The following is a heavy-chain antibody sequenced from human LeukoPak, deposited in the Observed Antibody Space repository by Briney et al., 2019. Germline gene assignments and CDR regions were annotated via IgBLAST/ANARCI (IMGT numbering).Heavy chain of an antibody. J-gene: IGHJ3*02. D-gene: IGHD4-23*01. V-gene: IGHV3-11*03. CDR2: ISSSSSYT. CDR3: GRSRGNYGWAFDI. Sequence: GGSLRLSCAASGFTFSDYYMSWSRQAPGEGVGRGSYISSSSSYTNYADSVKGRFTISRDNAKNTLYLQMKSLRAEDTSVYYCGRSRGNYGWAFDIWGQGTMVTVSS. CDR1: GFTFSDYY.